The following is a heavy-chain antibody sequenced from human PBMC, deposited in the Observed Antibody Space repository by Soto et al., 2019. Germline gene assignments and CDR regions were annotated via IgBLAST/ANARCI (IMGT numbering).Heavy chain of an antibody. CDR1: GVTFTHR. V-gene: IGHV3-21*02. J-gene: IGHJ6*02. Sequence: EVQLEESGGGLVKSGGSLRLFCEGYGVTFTHRMSWVRQAPGKGLEWVSSIGYSSNFKHYADSVRGRFTISRDNAAKSGYLQMLSLSADETGVYYCARGSPSCNSVSCYGTRGLDVWGQGTTVTVS. CDR2: IGYSSNFK. CDR3: ARGSPSCNSVSCYGTRGLDV. D-gene: IGHD2-2*01.